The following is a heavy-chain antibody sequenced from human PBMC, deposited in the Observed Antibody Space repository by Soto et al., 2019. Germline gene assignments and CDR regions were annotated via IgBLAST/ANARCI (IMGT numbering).Heavy chain of an antibody. D-gene: IGHD2-2*01. CDR3: AREWDCSSTSCYPDY. CDR1: GYTFTSYG. Sequence: ASVKVSCKASGYTFTSYGISWVRRAPGQGLEWMGWISAYNGNTNYAQKLQGRVTMTADTSTSTAYMELRSLRSDDTAVYYCAREWDCSSTSCYPDYWGQGTLVTVSS. J-gene: IGHJ4*02. V-gene: IGHV1-18*04. CDR2: ISAYNGNT.